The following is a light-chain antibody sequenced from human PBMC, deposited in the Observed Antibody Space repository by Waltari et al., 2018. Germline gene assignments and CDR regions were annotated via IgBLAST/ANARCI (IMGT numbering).Light chain of an antibody. CDR3: WSYVGGNTYWV. CDR2: DVN. J-gene: IGLJ3*02. Sequence: QSALAQPRSMSGSPGQSVAIPCTGTSSYVGGYTFVSWYQQHPDKAPKLIIYDVNKRPSGVPDRFSGSKSGNTASLTISGLQAEDEAHYYCWSYVGGNTYWVFGGGTKLTVL. V-gene: IGLV2-11*01. CDR1: SSYVGGYTF.